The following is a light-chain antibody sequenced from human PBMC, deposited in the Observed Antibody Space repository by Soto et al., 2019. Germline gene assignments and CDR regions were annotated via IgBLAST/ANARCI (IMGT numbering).Light chain of an antibody. CDR1: QSISSW. J-gene: IGKJ1*01. V-gene: IGKV1-5*03. CDR2: KAS. Sequence: DIKMTQSPSTLSASVGDRITITCRASQSISSWLAWYQQKSGKAPKVLIYKASSLESGVPSRFSGSGSGTEFTLTISSLQPDDFATYYCQQYKTYWSFGQGTKVEIK. CDR3: QQYKTYWS.